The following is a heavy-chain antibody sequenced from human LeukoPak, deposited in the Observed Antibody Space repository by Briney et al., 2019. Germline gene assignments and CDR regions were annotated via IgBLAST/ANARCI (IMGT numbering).Heavy chain of an antibody. Sequence: SETLSLTCTVSGGSVSSAGNYWSWVRQLPGKGLEWIGYIHHTGSAYFNPSLKSRVTVSVDTSENQFSLKLSSATAADTAIYYCARDRHRSGYWYFDLWGRGILVTVSS. CDR1: GGSVSSAGNY. J-gene: IGHJ2*01. V-gene: IGHV4-31*03. CDR3: ARDRHRSGYWYFDL. CDR2: IHHTGSA.